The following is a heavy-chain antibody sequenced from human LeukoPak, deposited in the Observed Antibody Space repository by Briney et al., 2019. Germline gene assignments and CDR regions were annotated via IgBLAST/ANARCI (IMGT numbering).Heavy chain of an antibody. V-gene: IGHV3-23*01. CDR2: ISGSGGST. Sequence: GGSLRLSCAASGFTFSSYAMSWVRQAPGKGLEWVSAISGSGGSTYYADSVKGRFTISRDNSKNTLYLQMNSLRAEDTAVYYCAKSFGGYDILTGYYEYYAFDIWGQGTMVTVSP. CDR1: GFTFSSYA. CDR3: AKSFGGYDILTGYYEYYAFDI. D-gene: IGHD3-9*01. J-gene: IGHJ3*02.